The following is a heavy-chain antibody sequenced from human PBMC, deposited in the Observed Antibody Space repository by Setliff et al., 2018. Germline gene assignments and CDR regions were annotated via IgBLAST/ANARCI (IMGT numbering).Heavy chain of an antibody. J-gene: IGHJ5*02. Sequence: PGESLKISCKGSGYSFSNFWIGWVRQMPGKGLEWMGTIYPGNADTRYSPSFQGQVTISADKSISTAYLQWSSLKASDTAMYYCARQKDTAMVYWFDPWGQGTLVTVSS. D-gene: IGHD5-18*01. CDR3: ARQKDTAMVYWFDP. CDR1: GYSFSNFW. V-gene: IGHV5-51*01. CDR2: IYPGNADT.